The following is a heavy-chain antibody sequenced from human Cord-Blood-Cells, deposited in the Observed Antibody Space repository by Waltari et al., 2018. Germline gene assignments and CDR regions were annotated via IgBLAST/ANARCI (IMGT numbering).Heavy chain of an antibody. J-gene: IGHJ4*02. D-gene: IGHD3-3*01. CDR1: GFTFSSYG. CDR3: ARDTEGDKYYDFWSGYYTSFDY. Sequence: QVQLVESGGGVVQPGRSLRLSCAASGFTFSSYGMHWVRQAPGKGLEWVAVIWYDGSNKYDADSVKGRFTISRDNSKNTLYLQMNSLRAEDTAVYYCARDTEGDKYYDFWSGYYTSFDYWGQGTLVTVSS. CDR2: IWYDGSNK. V-gene: IGHV3-33*01.